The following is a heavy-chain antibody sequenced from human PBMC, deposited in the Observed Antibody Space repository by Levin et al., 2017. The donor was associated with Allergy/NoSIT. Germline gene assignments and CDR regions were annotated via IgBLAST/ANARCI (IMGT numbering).Heavy chain of an antibody. V-gene: IGHV4-34*01. CDR1: GGSFSGYY. CDR2: INHSGST. D-gene: IGHD1-26*01. CDR3: ARGWSGSYAHGGYYFDY. Sequence: NPSETLSLTCAVYGGSFSGYYWSWIRQPPGKGLEWIGEINHSGSTNYNPSLKSRVTISVDTSKNQFSLKLSSVTAADTAVYYCARGWSGSYAHGGYYFDYWGQGTLVTVSS. J-gene: IGHJ4*02.